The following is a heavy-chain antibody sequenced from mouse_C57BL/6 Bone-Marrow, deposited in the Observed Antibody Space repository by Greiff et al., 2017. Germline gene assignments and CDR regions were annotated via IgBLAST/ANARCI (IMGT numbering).Heavy chain of an antibody. V-gene: IGHV5-6*02. J-gene: IGHJ3*01. CDR1: GFTFSSYG. CDR3: ARHGDGYPFAY. D-gene: IGHD2-3*01. CDR2: ISSGGSYT. Sequence: EVKLVESGGDLVKPGGSLKLSCAASGFTFSSYGMSWVRQTPDKRLEWVATISSGGSYTYYPDSVKGRFTISRDNAKNTLYLQMSSRKSENTAMYYCARHGDGYPFAYWGQGTLVTVSA.